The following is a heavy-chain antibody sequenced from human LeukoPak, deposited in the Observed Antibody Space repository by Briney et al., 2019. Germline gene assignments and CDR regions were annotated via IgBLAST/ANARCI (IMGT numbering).Heavy chain of an antibody. J-gene: IGHJ4*02. CDR3: AKADSNYYDSSGYYYVGY. D-gene: IGHD3-22*01. V-gene: IGHV3-23*01. CDR2: ISGSGGST. Sequence: GGSLRLSCAASGFNFSSYAMSWVRQAPGKGLEWVSAISGSGGSTYYADSVKGRFTISRDNSKNTLYLQMNSLRAEDTAVYYCAKADSNYYDSSGYYYVGYWGQGTLVTVSS. CDR1: GFNFSSYA.